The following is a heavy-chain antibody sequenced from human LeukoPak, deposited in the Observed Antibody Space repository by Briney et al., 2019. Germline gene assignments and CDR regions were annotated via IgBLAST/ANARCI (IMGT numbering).Heavy chain of an antibody. D-gene: IGHD3-10*01. Sequence: GASVKVSCKASGYTFTGYYMHWVRQAPGQGLEWMGWINPNSGGTNYAQKFQGRVTMTRDTSISTAYMELSRLRSEDTAVYYCARSLTMVRGAMNYWGQGTLVTVSS. J-gene: IGHJ4*02. CDR2: INPNSGGT. CDR1: GYTFTGYY. CDR3: ARSLTMVRGAMNY. V-gene: IGHV1-2*02.